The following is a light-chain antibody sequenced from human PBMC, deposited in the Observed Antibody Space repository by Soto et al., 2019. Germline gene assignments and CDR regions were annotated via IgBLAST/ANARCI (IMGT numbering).Light chain of an antibody. Sequence: DIQMTQSPSTLSASVGDIVTITCRASQSISSWLAWYQQKPGKAPKLLIYDASSLESGVPSRLSGSGSGTEFTLTISSLQPDDFATYYCQQYNSYRRTFGQGTKVDIK. CDR3: QQYNSYRRT. CDR1: QSISSW. J-gene: IGKJ1*01. V-gene: IGKV1-5*01. CDR2: DAS.